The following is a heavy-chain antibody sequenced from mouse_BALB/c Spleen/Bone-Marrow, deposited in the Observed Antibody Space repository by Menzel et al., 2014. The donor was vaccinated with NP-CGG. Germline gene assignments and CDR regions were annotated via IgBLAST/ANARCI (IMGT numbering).Heavy chain of an antibody. CDR1: GFTSSSYG. CDR2: ISSGGSYA. V-gene: IGHV5-6*01. Sequence: EVQGVESGGDLVKPGGSLKLSCAASGFTSSSYGMSWVRQTPDKRLEWVATISSGGSYAYYPDSVKGRFTISRDNAKSTLYLQKSSLKSEDTAMYYCARGGGAYYGNYWFAYWGQGTLVTVSA. D-gene: IGHD2-10*01. J-gene: IGHJ3*01. CDR3: ARGGGAYYGNYWFAY.